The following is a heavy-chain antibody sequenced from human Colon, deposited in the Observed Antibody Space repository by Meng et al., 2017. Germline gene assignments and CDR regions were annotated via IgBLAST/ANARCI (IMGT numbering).Heavy chain of an antibody. V-gene: IGHV4-34*01. CDR3: ARAYSDSWGYFDS. Sequence: QVQLQQWGAGLLKPSETLSLTCAVYGGSFSGYYWSWIRQPPGKGLEWIGEIDHSGSTNYNPSLKSRVTISVDTSKNHFSLNLNSVTAADTAVYYCARAYSDSWGYFDSWGQGSLVTVSS. D-gene: IGHD6-13*01. CDR1: GGSFSGYY. CDR2: IDHSGST. J-gene: IGHJ4*02.